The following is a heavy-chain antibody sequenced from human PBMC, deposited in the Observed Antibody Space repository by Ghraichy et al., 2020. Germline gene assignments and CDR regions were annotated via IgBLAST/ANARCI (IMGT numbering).Heavy chain of an antibody. J-gene: IGHJ4*02. CDR3: ARGGGTYSSGWYSY. D-gene: IGHD6-19*01. V-gene: IGHV4-34*01. CDR2: INHSGST. Sequence: SQTLSLTCAVYGGSFSGYYWSWIRQPPGKGLEWIGEINHSGSTNYNPSLKSRVTISVDTSKNQFSLKLSSVTAADTAVYYCARGGGTYSSGWYSYWGQGTLVTVSS. CDR1: GGSFSGYY.